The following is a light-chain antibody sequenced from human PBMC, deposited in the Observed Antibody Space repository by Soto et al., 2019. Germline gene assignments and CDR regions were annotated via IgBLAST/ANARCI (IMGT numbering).Light chain of an antibody. Sequence: EIVMTQSPATLSVSPGGRATLSCRASQSISDTLAWYQQKPGQAPRLLIYGAFSRATGIPDRFSGGGSGTDFTLTISRLEPEDFAVYYCQQYGSSPLTFGGGTKVDIK. CDR1: QSISDT. V-gene: IGKV3-20*01. CDR3: QQYGSSPLT. J-gene: IGKJ4*01. CDR2: GAF.